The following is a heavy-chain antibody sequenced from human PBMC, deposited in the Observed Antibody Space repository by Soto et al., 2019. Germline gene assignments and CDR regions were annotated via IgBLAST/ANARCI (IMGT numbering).Heavy chain of an antibody. J-gene: IGHJ6*03. V-gene: IGHV3-23*01. D-gene: IGHD6-6*01. CDR1: GFTFSSSA. CDR3: AKARGSSPRWGYYHMDV. Sequence: EVRLLESGGDLIQPGGSLRLSCAASGFTFSSSAMSWVRQAPDKGLEWVSAVGGNSVSTFYADSVKGRFTISKDSSKNTLFLKMNSVRAEDTAVYYCAKARGSSPRWGYYHMDVWGKGTTVTVS. CDR2: VGGNSVST.